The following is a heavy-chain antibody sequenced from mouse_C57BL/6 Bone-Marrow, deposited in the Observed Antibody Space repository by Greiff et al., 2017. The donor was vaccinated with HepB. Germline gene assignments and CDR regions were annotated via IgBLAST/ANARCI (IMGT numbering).Heavy chain of an antibody. J-gene: IGHJ2*01. D-gene: IGHD1-1*01. V-gene: IGHV1-19*01. CDR1: GYTFTDYY. CDR2: INPYNGGT. CDR3: ASATTTVVDY. Sequence: VQLQQSGPVLVKPGASVKMSCKASGYTFTDYYMNWVKQSHGKSLEWIGVINPYNGGTSYNKKFKGKATLTVDKSSSTAYMKLNSLTSEDSAVYDCASATTTVVDYWGQGTTLTVSS.